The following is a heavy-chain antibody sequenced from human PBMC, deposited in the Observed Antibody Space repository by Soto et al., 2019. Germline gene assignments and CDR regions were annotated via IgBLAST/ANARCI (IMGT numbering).Heavy chain of an antibody. V-gene: IGHV1-8*01. Sequence: GASVKVSCKASGYTFTSYDINWVRQATGQGLEWMGWMNPNSGNTGYAQKFQGRVTMTRNTSISTAYMELSSLRSEDTAVYYCARGRGNYISTSCLEGYDPWGQGTLVTVSS. CDR2: MNPNSGNT. D-gene: IGHD2-2*01. J-gene: IGHJ5*02. CDR1: GYTFTSYD. CDR3: ARGRGNYISTSCLEGYDP.